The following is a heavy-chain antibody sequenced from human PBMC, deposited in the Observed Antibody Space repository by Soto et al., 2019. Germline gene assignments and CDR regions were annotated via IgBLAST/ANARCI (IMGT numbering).Heavy chain of an antibody. J-gene: IGHJ4*01. CDR1: GYSFTIYG. V-gene: IGHV1-18*01. D-gene: IGHD2-15*01. CDR3: ARDRGRSCIGGICPFDY. Sequence: ASVKVSCKASGYSFTIYGITWVRQAPGQGLEWMGWISTYDGSTNYAQNFQGRVSMARDTSTSTAYMELRSLRSDDTAVYYCARDRGRSCIGGICPFDYWGHGTLVTVSS. CDR2: ISTYDGST.